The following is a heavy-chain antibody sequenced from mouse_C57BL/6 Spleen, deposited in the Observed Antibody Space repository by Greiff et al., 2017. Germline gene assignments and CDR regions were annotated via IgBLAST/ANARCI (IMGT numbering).Heavy chain of an antibody. CDR1: GYTFTSYW. CDR2: INPSNGGT. V-gene: IGHV1-53*01. D-gene: IGHD2-4*01. Sequence: VQLQQPGTELVKPGASVKLSCKASGYTFTSYWMHWVKQRPGQGLEWIGNINPSNGGTNYNEKFKSKATLTVDKSSSTAYMQLISLTSEDSAVYYCASLIYYDNWYFDVWGTGTTVTVSS. J-gene: IGHJ1*03. CDR3: ASLIYYDNWYFDV.